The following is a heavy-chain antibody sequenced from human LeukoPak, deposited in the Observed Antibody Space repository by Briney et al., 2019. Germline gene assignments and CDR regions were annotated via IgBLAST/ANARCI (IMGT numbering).Heavy chain of an antibody. Sequence: SGGSLRLSCTAPGFTFSSYWMHWIRQAPGKRLVWVSRIDTDEGSTSYADSVKGRFTISRDNAKNTLYLQMNSLKAEDTAVYYCARDGSLPDYWGQGTLVTVSS. V-gene: IGHV3-74*01. CDR2: IDTDEGST. J-gene: IGHJ4*02. CDR1: GFTFSSYW. CDR3: ARDGSLPDY.